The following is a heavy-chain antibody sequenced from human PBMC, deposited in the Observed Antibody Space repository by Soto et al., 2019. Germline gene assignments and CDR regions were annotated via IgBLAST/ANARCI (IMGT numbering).Heavy chain of an antibody. J-gene: IGHJ6*02. Sequence: GGSLRLSCAASGFTFSSYSMNWVRQAPGKGLEWVSSISSSSSYIYYADSVKGRFTISRDNAKNSLYLQMNSLRAEDTAVYYCARESGCSITSCYWALVAYYYYGMDVWGQGTTVTVSS. CDR2: ISSSSSYI. CDR3: ARESGCSITSCYWALVAYYYYGMDV. D-gene: IGHD2-2*01. V-gene: IGHV3-21*01. CDR1: GFTFSSYS.